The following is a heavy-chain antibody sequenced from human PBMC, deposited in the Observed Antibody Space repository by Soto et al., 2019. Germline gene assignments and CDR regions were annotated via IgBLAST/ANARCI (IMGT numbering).Heavy chain of an antibody. CDR1: GGSFSGYY. CDR3: ARDTEEHAFDI. CDR2: INHSGST. D-gene: IGHD5-18*01. V-gene: IGHV4-34*01. J-gene: IGHJ3*02. Sequence: PSETLALTCAVSGGSFSGYYRSWIRQPPGKGLEWIGEINHSGSTNYNPSLKSRVTISVDTSKNQFSLKLSSVTAADTAVYYCARDTEEHAFDIWGQGTMVTVS.